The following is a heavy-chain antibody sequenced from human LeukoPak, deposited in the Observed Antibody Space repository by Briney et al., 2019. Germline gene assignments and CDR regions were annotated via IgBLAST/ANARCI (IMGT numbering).Heavy chain of an antibody. CDR2: IYTSGST. CDR3: ARHSSGYSGYGYYYYYMDV. CDR1: GGSISSGSYY. Sequence: SETLSLTCTVSGGSISSGSYYWSWIRQPAGKGLEWIGRIYTSGSTNYNPSLKSRVTISVDTSKNQFSLKLSSVTAADTAVYYCARHSSGYSGYGYYYYYMDVWGKGTTVTVSS. V-gene: IGHV4-61*02. J-gene: IGHJ6*03. D-gene: IGHD5-12*01.